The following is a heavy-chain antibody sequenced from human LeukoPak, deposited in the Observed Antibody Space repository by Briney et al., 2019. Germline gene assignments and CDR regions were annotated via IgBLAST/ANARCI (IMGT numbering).Heavy chain of an antibody. D-gene: IGHD3-10*01. J-gene: IGHJ6*02. CDR1: GFTFSSYG. Sequence: PGGSLRLSCAASGFTFSSYGMHWVRQAPGKGLEWVAVISYDGSNKYYADSVKGRFTISRDNSKNTLYLQMNSLRAEDTAVYCCAREPAGFDSITMVRGPRNYYYYGMDVWGQGTTVTVSS. CDR2: ISYDGSNK. V-gene: IGHV3-30*03. CDR3: AREPAGFDSITMVRGPRNYYYYGMDV.